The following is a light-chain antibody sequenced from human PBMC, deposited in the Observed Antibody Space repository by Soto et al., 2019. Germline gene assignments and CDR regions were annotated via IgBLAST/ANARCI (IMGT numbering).Light chain of an antibody. CDR3: QQSYSTPPT. CDR2: GAS. Sequence: DIAMTQSPSSLSTSVGDRVTITCRTSQTISTYLNWYQQKPGTAPKLLIYGASSLQSGVPSRFSGSGSGTDFTLTISSLQPEDFATYYCQQSYSTPPTFGQGTKLEIK. CDR1: QTISTY. J-gene: IGKJ2*01. V-gene: IGKV1-39*01.